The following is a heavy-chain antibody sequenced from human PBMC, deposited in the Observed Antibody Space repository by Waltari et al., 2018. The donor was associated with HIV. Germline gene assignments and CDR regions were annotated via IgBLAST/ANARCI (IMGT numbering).Heavy chain of an antibody. Sequence: QVQLVQSGAEVKKPGASVKVSCKASGYTFTSFDISWVRQGMGHGLEWMGWVSPNSGNTGYAQKFQGRITMTRDTPTGTAYMELSSLRSEDTAVYYCARGQNWGASYWYFDLWGRGTLVTVSS. CDR2: VSPNSGNT. D-gene: IGHD7-27*01. J-gene: IGHJ2*01. CDR1: GYTFTSFD. V-gene: IGHV1-8*01. CDR3: ARGQNWGASYWYFDL.